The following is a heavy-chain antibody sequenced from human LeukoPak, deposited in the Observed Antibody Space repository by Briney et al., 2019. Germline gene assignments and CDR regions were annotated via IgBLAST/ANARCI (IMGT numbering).Heavy chain of an antibody. CDR3: ARDRGRYDFWSGYYPLAYYMDV. CDR2: FDPEDGET. V-gene: IGHV1-24*01. D-gene: IGHD3-3*01. J-gene: IGHJ6*03. CDR1: GYTLTELS. Sequence: ASVRVSCKVSGYTLTELSMHWVRQAPGKGLEWMGGFDPEDGETIYAQKFQGRVTMTEDTSTDTAYMELSSLRSEDTAVYYCARDRGRYDFWSGYYPLAYYMDVWGKGTTVTVSS.